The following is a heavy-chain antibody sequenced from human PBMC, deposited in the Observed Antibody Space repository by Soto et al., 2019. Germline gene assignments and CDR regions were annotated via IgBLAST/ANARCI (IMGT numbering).Heavy chain of an antibody. CDR2: TYYRSKWYN. D-gene: IGHD5-12*01. V-gene: IGHV6-1*01. CDR1: GDSVSSNSAA. CDR3: ARSPHGGRYSGYDNWFDP. Sequence: QSQTLSLTCAISGDSVSSNSAAWNWIRQSPSRGLEWLGRTYYRSKWYNDYAVSVKSRITINPDTSKNQFSLQLNSVTPEDTAVYYCARSPHGGRYSGYDNWFDPWGQGTLVTVSS. J-gene: IGHJ5*02.